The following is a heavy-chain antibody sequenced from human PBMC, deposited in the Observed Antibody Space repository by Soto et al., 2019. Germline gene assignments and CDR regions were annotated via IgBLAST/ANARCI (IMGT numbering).Heavy chain of an antibody. V-gene: IGHV1-2*02. CDR3: ARAVFYYGMDV. CDR2: INPNSGST. D-gene: IGHD6-19*01. J-gene: IGHJ6*02. Sequence: SSVKVSCKASGYTFTGYYMHWVRQAPGQGLEWMGWINPNSGSTNYAQKFQGRVTMTRDTSIRTAYMELRRLRSDDTAVYYCARAVFYYGMDVWGQGTQVTVSS. CDR1: GYTFTGYY.